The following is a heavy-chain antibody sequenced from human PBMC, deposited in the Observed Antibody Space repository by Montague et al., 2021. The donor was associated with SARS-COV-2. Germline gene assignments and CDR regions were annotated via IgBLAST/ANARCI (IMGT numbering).Heavy chain of an antibody. J-gene: IGHJ5*02. D-gene: IGHD4-17*01. Sequence: TLSLTCTVSGGSISSASYYWSWIRQPAGKGLGWIGHIYSTVFTSYNPSLKSRVTISVDLSKNQFSLKMTSVTAADTAVYYCARDPHDYGWFDPWGQGTLVTVSS. CDR1: GGSISSASYY. CDR3: ARDPHDYGWFDP. CDR2: IYSTVFT. V-gene: IGHV4-61*09.